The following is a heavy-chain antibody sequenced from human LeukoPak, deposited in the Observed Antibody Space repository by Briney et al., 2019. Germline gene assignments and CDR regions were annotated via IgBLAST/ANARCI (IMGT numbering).Heavy chain of an antibody. D-gene: IGHD4-23*01. V-gene: IGHV4-39*07. Sequence: PSETLSLTCTVSGGSISSSSYYWGWIRQPPGKGLEWIGSIYYSGSTYYNPSLKSRVTISVDTSKNQFSLKLSSVTAADTAVYYCARERLRWLPTHANWFDPWGQGTLVTVSS. CDR2: IYYSGST. J-gene: IGHJ5*02. CDR1: GGSISSSSYY. CDR3: ARERLRWLPTHANWFDP.